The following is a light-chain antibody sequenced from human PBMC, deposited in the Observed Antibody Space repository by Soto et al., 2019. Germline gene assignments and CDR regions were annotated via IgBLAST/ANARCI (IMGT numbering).Light chain of an antibody. J-gene: IGLJ3*02. V-gene: IGLV1-47*01. CDR3: AAWDDRLSGHVM. Sequence: QSVLTQPPSASATPGQSVTISCSGSSSNVGSNFVFWYQQLPGKAPQLLIYKNSQRPSGVPDRFSGSKSGTSASLAISGLRSEDEDDYYCAAWDDRLSGHVMFGGGTKVTVL. CDR1: SSNVGSNF. CDR2: KNS.